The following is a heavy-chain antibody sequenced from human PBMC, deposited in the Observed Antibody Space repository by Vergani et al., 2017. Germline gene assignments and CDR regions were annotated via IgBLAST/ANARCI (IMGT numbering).Heavy chain of an antibody. Sequence: QITLKESGPTLVKPTQTLTLTCTFSGFSLSTSGVGVGWIRQPPGKALEWLALIYWDDDKRYSPSLKSRLTITKDTSKNQVVLTMTNMDPVDTATYYCAHSAHGPGRVSRKRXFDYWGQGTLVTVSS. CDR2: IYWDDDK. J-gene: IGHJ4*02. CDR1: GFSLSTSGVG. D-gene: IGHD3-10*01. CDR3: AHSAHGPGRVSRKRXFDY. V-gene: IGHV2-5*02.